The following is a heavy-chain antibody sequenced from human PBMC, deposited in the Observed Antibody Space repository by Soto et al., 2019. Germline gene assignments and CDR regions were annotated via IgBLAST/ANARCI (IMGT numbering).Heavy chain of an antibody. D-gene: IGHD1-1*01. CDR1: GFTFSTYD. J-gene: IGHJ6*02. V-gene: IGHV3-13*05. CDR2: IGGAGDP. CDR3: ARSTTGRPMDV. Sequence: EVQLVESGGGLEQPGGSLRLSCAASGFTFSTYDIHWVRPAPGKGLEWVSTIGGAGDPSYAASVKGRFTISRENGKNSLYLQMNSLRDGDTAVYYCARSTTGRPMDVWGQGTTVTVS.